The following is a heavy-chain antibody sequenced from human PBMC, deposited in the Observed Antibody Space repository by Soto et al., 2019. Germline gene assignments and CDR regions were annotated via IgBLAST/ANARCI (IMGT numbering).Heavy chain of an antibody. CDR1: GGSISSYY. CDR2: IYYSGST. CDR3: PTWGLSVAGRGHYYYGKGV. D-gene: IGHD6-19*01. J-gene: IGHJ6*02. Sequence: SETLSLTCTVSGGSISSYYWSWIRQPPGKGLEWIGYIYYSGSTNYNPSLKSRVTISVDTSKNQFSLKLSSATAADTALYSCPTWGLSVAGRGHYYYGKGVRGQVTTVTVS. V-gene: IGHV4-59*01.